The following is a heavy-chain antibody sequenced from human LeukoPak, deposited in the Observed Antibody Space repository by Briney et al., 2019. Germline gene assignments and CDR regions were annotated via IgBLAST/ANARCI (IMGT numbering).Heavy chain of an antibody. D-gene: IGHD2-15*01. J-gene: IGHJ4*02. CDR2: VAYNGINK. CDR1: GFSFSSFA. CDR3: AKDRSDSRPMYYFDY. V-gene: IGHV3-30*04. Sequence: GGSLRLSCAASGFSFSSFAMHWVRQAPGKGLEWVALVAYNGINKYYADSMTGRFTISRDYSKNTLYLQMNSLRAEDTAVYYCAKDRSDSRPMYYFDYWGQGTLVTVSS.